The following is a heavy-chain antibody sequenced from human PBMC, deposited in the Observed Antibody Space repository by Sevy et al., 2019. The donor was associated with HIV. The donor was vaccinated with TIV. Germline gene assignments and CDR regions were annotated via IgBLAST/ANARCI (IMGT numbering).Heavy chain of an antibody. CDR3: ARDEGSDYDRAFDY. Sequence: ASVKVSCKASGYTFTSYGISWVRQAPGQGLEWMGWISAYNGNTNYAQKLQGRVTMTTDTSTSTAYLELRSLRSDDTAVYYCARDEGSDYDRAFDYWGQGTLVTVSS. CDR2: ISAYNGNT. V-gene: IGHV1-18*04. CDR1: GYTFTSYG. J-gene: IGHJ4*02. D-gene: IGHD5-12*01.